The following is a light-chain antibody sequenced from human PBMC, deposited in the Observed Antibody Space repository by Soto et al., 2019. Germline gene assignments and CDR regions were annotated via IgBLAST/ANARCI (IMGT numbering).Light chain of an antibody. J-gene: IGKJ4*01. CDR1: QSVLYSSNNKNY. V-gene: IGKV4-1*01. Sequence: DIVMTQSPDSLAVDLGERATINCKSSQSVLYSSNNKNYLAWYQQKPGQPPKLLIYWASTRESGVPDRFSGSGSGTDFTLTISSLQAEDVAVYYCQQYYSTLLTFGGGTKVEIK. CDR3: QQYYSTLLT. CDR2: WAS.